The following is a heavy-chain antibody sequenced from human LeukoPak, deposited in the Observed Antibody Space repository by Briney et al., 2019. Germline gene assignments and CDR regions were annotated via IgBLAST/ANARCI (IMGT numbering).Heavy chain of an antibody. CDR2: INHSGST. J-gene: IGHJ5*02. V-gene: IGHV4-34*01. D-gene: IGHD3-10*01. CDR3: ARQVRKSPMVRGFNWFDP. Sequence: SETLSLTCTVSGYSISSGYYWSWIRQPPGKGLEWIGEINHSGSTNYNPSLKSRVTISVDTSKNQFSLKLSSVTAADTAVYYCARQVRKSPMVRGFNWFDPWGQGTLVTVSS. CDR1: GYSISSGYY.